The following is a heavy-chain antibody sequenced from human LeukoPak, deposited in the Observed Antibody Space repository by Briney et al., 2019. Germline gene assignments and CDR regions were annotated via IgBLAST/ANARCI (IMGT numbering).Heavy chain of an antibody. V-gene: IGHV4-59*01. Sequence: SETLSLTCAVYGGSFSGYYWSWIRQPPGKGLEWIGYIYYSGSTNYNPSLKSRVTISVDTSKNQFSLKLSSVTAADTAVYYCARDAGYLAAFDIWGQGTMVTVST. CDR3: ARDAGYLAAFDI. D-gene: IGHD3-9*01. J-gene: IGHJ3*02. CDR2: IYYSGST. CDR1: GGSFSGYY.